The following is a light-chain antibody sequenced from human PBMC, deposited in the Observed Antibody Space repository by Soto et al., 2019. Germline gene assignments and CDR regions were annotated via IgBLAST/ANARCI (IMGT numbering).Light chain of an antibody. V-gene: IGKV3-15*01. J-gene: IGKJ1*01. CDR3: QEYNTWPWT. Sequence: EIVMTQSPATLSVSPGERATLSCRASQSVSSNLAWYQQKPGQAPRLLIYGASTRATGIPARFSGSGSGTEFTLTISSLQSEDSAVYYCQEYNTWPWTFGQGTKV. CDR2: GAS. CDR1: QSVSSN.